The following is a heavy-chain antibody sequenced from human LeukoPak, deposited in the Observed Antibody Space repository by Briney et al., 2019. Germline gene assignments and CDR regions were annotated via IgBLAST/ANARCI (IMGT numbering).Heavy chain of an antibody. D-gene: IGHD3-10*01. CDR3: TTYLRDSGGYYAIATFDF. J-gene: IGHJ4*02. CDR2: IKSKTDGGTT. CDR1: GFTFNNAW. Sequence: GGSLRLSCAASGFTFNNAWMTWVRQAPGKGLEWVGRIKSKTDGGTTDYAAPVKGRFTISRDDSKNTLYLQMNSLKTEDTAVYYCTTYLRDSGGYYAIATFDFWGQGTLVTVSS. V-gene: IGHV3-15*01.